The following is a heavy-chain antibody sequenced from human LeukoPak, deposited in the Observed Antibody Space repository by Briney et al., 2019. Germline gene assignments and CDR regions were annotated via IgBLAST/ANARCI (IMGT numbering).Heavy chain of an antibody. J-gene: IGHJ6*03. D-gene: IGHD3-10*01. V-gene: IGHV4-38-2*02. CDR3: ARGRSSMVRGYYYYYMDV. Sequence: SETLSLTCTVSGYSISTGYYWDWIRQPPGKGLEWIGTFYHGGSTYYNPSLKSRVTISVDTSKNQFSLKLSSVTAADTAVYYCARGRSSMVRGYYYYYMDVWGKGTTVTISS. CDR2: FYHGGST. CDR1: GYSISTGYY.